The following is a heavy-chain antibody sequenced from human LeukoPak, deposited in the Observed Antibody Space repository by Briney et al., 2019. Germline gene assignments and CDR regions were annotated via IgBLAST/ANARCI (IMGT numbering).Heavy chain of an antibody. V-gene: IGHV3-53*05. CDR1: GFTVSSNY. Sequence: GGSPRLSCAASGFTVSSNYMSWVRQAPGKGLEWVSVIYSGGSTYYADSVKGRFTISRDNSKNALYLQMNSLRAEDTAVYYCARETSGWYTGGFDYWGQGTLVTVSS. J-gene: IGHJ4*02. CDR2: IYSGGST. CDR3: ARETSGWYTGGFDY. D-gene: IGHD6-19*01.